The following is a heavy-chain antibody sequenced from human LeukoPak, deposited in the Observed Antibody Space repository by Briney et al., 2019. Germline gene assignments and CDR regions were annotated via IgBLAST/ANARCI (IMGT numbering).Heavy chain of an antibody. J-gene: IGHJ6*02. CDR3: ARRNAMDV. CDR2: TNEDGSIT. CDR1: GFIFSNYW. Sequence: PGGSLRLSCAVSGFIFSNYWMHWVRQAPGKGLVWVSRTNEDGSITNYADSVKGRFTISRDNAKDTLYLQMNGLRAEDTAVYYCARRNAMDVWGQGTTVIVFS. V-gene: IGHV3-74*01.